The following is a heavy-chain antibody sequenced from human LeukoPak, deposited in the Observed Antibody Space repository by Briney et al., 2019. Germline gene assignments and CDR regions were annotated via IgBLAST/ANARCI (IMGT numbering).Heavy chain of an antibody. D-gene: IGHD6-19*01. V-gene: IGHV3-7*05. CDR3: TRSGMAVAATPWD. CDR2: IQQHGSEI. CDR1: GFTFSSFW. J-gene: IGHJ4*02. Sequence: PGGSLRLSCAASGFTFSSFWMNWVRQAPGKGLEWVAHIQQHGSEIYYVDSVKGRFTVSRDDARNSLYLQMNSLRAEDTAVYYCTRSGMAVAATPWDWGQGTLVTVSS.